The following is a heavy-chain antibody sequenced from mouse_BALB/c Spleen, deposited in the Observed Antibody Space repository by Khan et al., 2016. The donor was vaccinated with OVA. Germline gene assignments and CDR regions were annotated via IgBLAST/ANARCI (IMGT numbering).Heavy chain of an antibody. V-gene: IGHV2-6-4*01. D-gene: IGHD2-14*01. CDR1: GFSLSRYN. Sequence: VQLQQSGPGLVATSQSLSITCTVSGFSLSRYNVHWVRQPPGKGLEWLGMIWGGGGTDYTSALKSRLSISKDDSKRQVFLKMNSLQTDDTAMYYCTRAYYRYDGYYAMDYWGQGTSVTVSS. CDR2: IWGGGGT. CDR3: TRAYYRYDGYYAMDY. J-gene: IGHJ4*01.